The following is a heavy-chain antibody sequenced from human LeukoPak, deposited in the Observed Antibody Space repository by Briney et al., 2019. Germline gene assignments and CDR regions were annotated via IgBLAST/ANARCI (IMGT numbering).Heavy chain of an antibody. CDR1: GFTFSDYY. CDR3: AKDGEWEHDY. V-gene: IGHV3-11*01. J-gene: IGHJ4*02. CDR2: ITTSGSTI. D-gene: IGHD1-26*01. Sequence: GGSLRLSCVASGFTFSDYYMNWIRQAPGKGLEWVSYITTSGSTIYYIDSVKGRFTISRDNAKNSLYLQMNSLRAEDTAVYYCAKDGEWEHDYWGQGTLVTVSS.